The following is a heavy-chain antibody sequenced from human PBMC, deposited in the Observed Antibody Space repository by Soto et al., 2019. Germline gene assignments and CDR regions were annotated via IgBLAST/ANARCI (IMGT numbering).Heavy chain of an antibody. Sequence: ASVKVSCKASGYTFTGYYMHWVRQASGQGLEWMGWINPNSGGTNYAQKFQGWVTMTRDTSISTAYMELSRLRSDDTAVYYCARRKRYDSSGYYDYWRQGTLVTVSS. D-gene: IGHD3-22*01. J-gene: IGHJ4*02. V-gene: IGHV1-2*04. CDR1: GYTFTGYY. CDR2: INPNSGGT. CDR3: ARRKRYDSSGYYDY.